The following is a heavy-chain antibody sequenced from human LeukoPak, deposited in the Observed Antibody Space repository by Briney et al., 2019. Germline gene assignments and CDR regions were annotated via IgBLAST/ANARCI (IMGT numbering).Heavy chain of an antibody. CDR2: ISSSSSTI. CDR3: ARADRYFDL. CDR1: GFTFSSYS. V-gene: IGHV3-48*01. Sequence: GGSLRLSCAASGFTFSSYSMNWVRQAPGKGLEWVSYISSSSSTIYYADSVKGRFTISRDNAKNSLYLQMNSLRAEDTAVYYCARADRYFDLWGRGTLVTVSS. J-gene: IGHJ2*01.